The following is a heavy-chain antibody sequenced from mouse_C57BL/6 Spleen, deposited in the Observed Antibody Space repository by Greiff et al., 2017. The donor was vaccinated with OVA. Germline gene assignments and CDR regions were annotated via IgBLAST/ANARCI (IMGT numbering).Heavy chain of an antibody. Sequence: QVQLQQSGPELVKPGASVKISCKASGYSFTSYYIHWVKQRPGQGLEWIGWIYPGSGNTKYNEKFKGKATLTADTSSSTAYMQLSSLTSEDSAVYYCASWDDYDGGFAYWGQGTLVTVSA. D-gene: IGHD2-4*01. V-gene: IGHV1-66*01. CDR3: ASWDDYDGGFAY. CDR2: IYPGSGNT. J-gene: IGHJ3*01. CDR1: GYSFTSYY.